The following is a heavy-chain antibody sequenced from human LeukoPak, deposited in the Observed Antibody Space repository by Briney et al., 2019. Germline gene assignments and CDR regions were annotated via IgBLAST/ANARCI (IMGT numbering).Heavy chain of an antibody. V-gene: IGHV1-2*02. CDR1: GYTFTGYY. CDR3: ASYVNHYYGSGSYYNSWNWFDP. CDR2: INPNSGGT. J-gene: IGHJ5*02. Sequence: ASVKVSCKXSGYTFTGYYMHWVRQAPGQGLEWMGWINPNSGGTNYAQKFQGRVTMTRDTSISAAYMELSRLRSDDTAVYYCASYVNHYYGSGSYYNSWNWFDPWGQGTLVTVSS. D-gene: IGHD3-10*01.